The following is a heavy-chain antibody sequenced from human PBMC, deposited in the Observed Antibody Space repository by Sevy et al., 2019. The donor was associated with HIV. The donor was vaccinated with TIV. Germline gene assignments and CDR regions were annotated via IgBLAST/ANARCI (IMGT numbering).Heavy chain of an antibody. V-gene: IGHV4-59*01. CDR3: AREIVVVPAAMGALHYYYYMDV. CDR1: GGSISSYY. J-gene: IGHJ6*03. Sequence: SETLSLTCTVSGGSISSYYWSWIRQPPGKGLEWIGYIYYSGSTNYNPSLKSRFTISLDTSKNQFSLKLSSVTAADTAVYYCAREIVVVPAAMGALHYYYYMDVWGKGTTVTVSS. D-gene: IGHD2-2*01. CDR2: IYYSGST.